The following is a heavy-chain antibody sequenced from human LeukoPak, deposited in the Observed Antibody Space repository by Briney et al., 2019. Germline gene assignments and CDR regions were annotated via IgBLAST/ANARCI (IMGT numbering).Heavy chain of an antibody. CDR3: AKDISRLDY. J-gene: IGHJ4*02. CDR1: GFTFSSCG. Sequence: GGSLRLSCAASGFTFSSCGMHWVRQAPGKGLEWVAVISYDGSNKYYADSVKGRFTISRDNSKNTLYLQMNSLRAEDTAVYYCAKDISRLDYWGQGTLVTVSS. CDR2: ISYDGSNK. V-gene: IGHV3-30*18. D-gene: IGHD3-3*02.